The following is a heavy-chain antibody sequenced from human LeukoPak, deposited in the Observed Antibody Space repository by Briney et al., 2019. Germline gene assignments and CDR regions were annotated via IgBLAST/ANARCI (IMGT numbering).Heavy chain of an antibody. Sequence: ASVKVSCMASGGTFSSYAISWVRQAPGQGLEWMGGIIPIFGTANYAQKFQGRVTITTDESTSTAYMELSSLRSEDTAVYYCARGMAAAGTSSFDYWGQGTLVTVSS. D-gene: IGHD6-13*01. CDR1: GGTFSSYA. V-gene: IGHV1-69*05. CDR3: ARGMAAAGTSSFDY. J-gene: IGHJ4*02. CDR2: IIPIFGTA.